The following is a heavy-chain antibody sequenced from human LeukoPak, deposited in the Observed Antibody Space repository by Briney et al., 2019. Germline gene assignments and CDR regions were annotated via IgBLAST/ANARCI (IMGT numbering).Heavy chain of an antibody. CDR2: INPNSGGT. CDR1: GYTFTSYY. CDR3: ARAIFGVVIFELALDY. Sequence: GASVKVSCKASGYTFTSYYMHWVRQAPGQGLEWMGWINPNSGGTNYAQKFQGRVTMTRDTSISTAYMELSRLRSDDTAVYYCARAIFGVVIFELALDYWGQGTLVTVSS. V-gene: IGHV1-2*02. J-gene: IGHJ4*02. D-gene: IGHD3-3*01.